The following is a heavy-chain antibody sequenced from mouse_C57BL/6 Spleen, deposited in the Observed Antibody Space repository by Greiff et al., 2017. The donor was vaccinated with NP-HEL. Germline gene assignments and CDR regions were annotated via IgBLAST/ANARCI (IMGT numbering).Heavy chain of an antibody. CDR2: IYPGDGDT. CDR3: ARSTGGGDYFDY. J-gene: IGHJ2*01. V-gene: IGHV1-82*01. Sequence: VKLVESGPELVKPGASVKISCKASGYAFSSSWMYWVKQRPGKGLEWIGRIYPGDGDTNYNGKFKGKATLTADKSSSTAYMQLSSLTSEDSAVYFCARSTGGGDYFDYWGQGTTLTVSS. CDR1: GYAFSSSW. D-gene: IGHD4-1*01.